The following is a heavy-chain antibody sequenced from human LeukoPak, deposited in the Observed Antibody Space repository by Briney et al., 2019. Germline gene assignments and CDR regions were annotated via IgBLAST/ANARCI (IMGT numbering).Heavy chain of an antibody. V-gene: IGHV3-48*04. CDR1: GFTFSTFA. J-gene: IGHJ6*03. CDR2: ISSSSNTI. CDR3: ARSTTHPYYNYMDV. D-gene: IGHD4-17*01. Sequence: GGSLRLSCEASGFTFSTFAMIWVRQPPGKGLEWVSYISSSSNTIYYADSVKGRFTISRDNAKNTLYLQMNSLRVEDTAVYYCARSTTHPYYNYMDVWGKGTTVTLSS.